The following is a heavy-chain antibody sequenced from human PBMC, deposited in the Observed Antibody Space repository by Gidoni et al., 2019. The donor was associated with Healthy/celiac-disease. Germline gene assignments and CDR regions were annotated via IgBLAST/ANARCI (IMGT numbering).Heavy chain of an antibody. CDR1: GFTFRRYS. Sequence: EVQLVESGGGLVKPGGSLRLSCAASGFTFRRYSMNWVRQAPGKGLEWVSSIISISSYIYYADSVNGRFTISRDNAKNSLYLQMNSLRAEDTAVYYCARDRYDILTGLYYFDYWGQGTLVTVSS. V-gene: IGHV3-21*01. CDR2: IISISSYI. D-gene: IGHD3-9*01. CDR3: ARDRYDILTGLYYFDY. J-gene: IGHJ4*02.